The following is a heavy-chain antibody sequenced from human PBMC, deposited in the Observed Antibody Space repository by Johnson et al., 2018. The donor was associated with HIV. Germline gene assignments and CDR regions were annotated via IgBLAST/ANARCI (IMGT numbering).Heavy chain of an antibody. J-gene: IGHJ3*02. D-gene: IGHD3-22*01. CDR1: GFTFSSYG. CDR2: ISYDGSNK. Sequence: QVQLVESGGGVVQPGRSLRLSCAASGFTFSSYGMHWVRQAPGKGLEWVAVISYDGSNKYYADSVKGRFTISRDNSKNTLYLQMNSLRAEDTAFYYCARGFRESSGYGYAFDIWGQGTMVTVSP. V-gene: IGHV3-30*03. CDR3: ARGFRESSGYGYAFDI.